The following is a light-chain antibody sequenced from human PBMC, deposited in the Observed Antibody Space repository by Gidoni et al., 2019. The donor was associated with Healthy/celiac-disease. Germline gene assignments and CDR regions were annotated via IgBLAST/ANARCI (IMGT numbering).Light chain of an antibody. CDR1: QSISSY. CDR3: QQSYSTFT. V-gene: IGKV1-39*01. CDR2: AAS. Sequence: DIQMTQSPSSLSASVGDRVTITCRASQSISSYLNWYQQKPGKAPKLLIYAASSLQSGVPSRFSGSGSGTDCTLTISSLQPEDFATYYCQQSYSTFTVGPGTKVDIK. J-gene: IGKJ3*01.